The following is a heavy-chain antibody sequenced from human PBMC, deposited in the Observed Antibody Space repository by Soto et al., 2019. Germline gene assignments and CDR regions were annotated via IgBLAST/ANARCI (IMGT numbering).Heavy chain of an antibody. CDR3: ARESYQLLSYYYGMDV. CDR2: ISSSSSTI. J-gene: IGHJ6*02. Sequence: GGSLRLSCAASGFTFSSYSMNWVRQAPGKGLEWVSYISSSSSTIYYADSVKGRFTISRDNAKNSLYLQMNSLRDEDTAVYYCARESYQLLSYYYGMDVWGQGTTVTVS. CDR1: GFTFSSYS. D-gene: IGHD2-2*01. V-gene: IGHV3-48*02.